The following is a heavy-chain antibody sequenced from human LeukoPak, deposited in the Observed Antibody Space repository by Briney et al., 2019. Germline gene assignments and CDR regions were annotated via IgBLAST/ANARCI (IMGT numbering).Heavy chain of an antibody. CDR2: IIPIFGTA. J-gene: IGHJ4*02. Sequence: ASVKVSCKASGGTFSSYAISWVRQAPGQGLEWMGGIIPIFGTANYAQKFQGRVTITADESTSTAYMELSSLRSEDTAVYYCARGDSSTSCYDYWGQGTLVTVSS. V-gene: IGHV1-69*13. D-gene: IGHD2-2*01. CDR3: ARGDSSTSCYDY. CDR1: GGTFSSYA.